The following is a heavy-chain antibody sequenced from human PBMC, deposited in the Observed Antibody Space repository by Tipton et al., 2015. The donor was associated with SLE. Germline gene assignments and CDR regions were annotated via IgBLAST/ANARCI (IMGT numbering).Heavy chain of an antibody. V-gene: IGHV1-69*06. CDR1: GGTFSSSA. CDR2: IIPIFDKA. CDR3: ARERVGATTWFDP. J-gene: IGHJ5*02. D-gene: IGHD1-26*01. Sequence: QLVQSGAEVKKPGSSVKVSCKASGGTFSSSAFSWVRQAPGQGLEWMGGIIPIFDKANYAQKFQGRVTITADRYTSTAYMELSSLRSEDTAVYYCARERVGATTWFDPWGQGTLVTVSS.